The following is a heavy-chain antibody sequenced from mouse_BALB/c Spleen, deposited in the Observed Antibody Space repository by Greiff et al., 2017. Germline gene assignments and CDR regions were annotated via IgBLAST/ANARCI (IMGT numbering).Heavy chain of an antibody. CDR2: ISYSGST. Sequence: EVKLVESGPGLVKPSQSLSLTCTVTGYSITSDYAWNWIRQFPGNKLEWMGYISYSGSTSYNPSLKSRISITRDTSKNQFFLQLNSVTTEDTATYYCARGDYYGSSYVEYAMDYWGQGTSVTVSS. D-gene: IGHD1-1*01. V-gene: IGHV3-2*02. CDR3: ARGDYYGSSYVEYAMDY. J-gene: IGHJ4*01. CDR1: GYSITSDYA.